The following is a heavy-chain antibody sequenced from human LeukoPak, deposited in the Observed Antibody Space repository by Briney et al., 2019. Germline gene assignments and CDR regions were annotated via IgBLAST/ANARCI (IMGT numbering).Heavy chain of an antibody. D-gene: IGHD6-13*01. J-gene: IGHJ6*03. CDR2: MNPNSGNT. V-gene: IGHV1-8*01. CDR3: ARGSAASYYYYMDV. Sequence: ASVKVSCKASGYTFTSYDINRVRQATGQGLEWMGWMNPNSGNTGYAQKFQGRVTMTRNTSISTAYMELSSLRSEDTAVYYCARGSAASYYYYMDVWGKGTTVTVSS. CDR1: GYTFTSYD.